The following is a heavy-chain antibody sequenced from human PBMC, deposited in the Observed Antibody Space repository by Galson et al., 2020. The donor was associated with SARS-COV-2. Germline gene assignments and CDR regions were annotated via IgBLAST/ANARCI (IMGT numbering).Heavy chain of an antibody. Sequence: GESLKISCAASGFTFRDFEINWVRQAPGKGLEWISYIRGNGGTIYYADSVKGRFTISRDNAKNSLSLQMNSLRAEDTAVYYCARGGTTRFDYWGQGTLVTVS. D-gene: IGHD4-4*01. CDR3: ARGGTTRFDY. V-gene: IGHV3-48*03. J-gene: IGHJ4*02. CDR2: IRGNGGTI. CDR1: GFTFRDFE.